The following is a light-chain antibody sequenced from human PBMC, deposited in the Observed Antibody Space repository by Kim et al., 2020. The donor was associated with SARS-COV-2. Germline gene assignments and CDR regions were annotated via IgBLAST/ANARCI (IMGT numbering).Light chain of an antibody. CDR2: GAS. CDR1: QSVSTN. Sequence: SPGERATRSCRASQSVSTNLAWYQQKPGQAPRLLIYGASTMAPGIPARFSGSGSGTEFTLTISGLQSEDFALYSCQQYNDWPLTFGGGTKVDIK. CDR3: QQYNDWPLT. V-gene: IGKV3D-15*01. J-gene: IGKJ4*01.